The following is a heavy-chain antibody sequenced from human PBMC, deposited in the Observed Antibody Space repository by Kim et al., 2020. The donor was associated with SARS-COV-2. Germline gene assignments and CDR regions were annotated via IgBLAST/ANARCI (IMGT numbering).Heavy chain of an antibody. CDR3: AKDRVYSGSYYYYYGMDV. J-gene: IGHJ6*02. V-gene: IGHV3-33*06. CDR1: GFTFSSYG. D-gene: IGHD1-26*01. Sequence: GGSLRLSCAASGFTFSSYGMHWVRQAPGKGLEWVAVIWYDGSNKYYADSVKGRFTISRDNSKNTLYLQMNSLRAEDTAVYYCAKDRVYSGSYYYYYGMDVWGQGTTVTVSS. CDR2: IWYDGSNK.